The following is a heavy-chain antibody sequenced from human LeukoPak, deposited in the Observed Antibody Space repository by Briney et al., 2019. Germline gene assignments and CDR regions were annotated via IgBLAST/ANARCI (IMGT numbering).Heavy chain of an antibody. V-gene: IGHV3-64*01. D-gene: IGHD6-19*01. CDR1: GFTFKSYT. Sequence: GRSLRLSCAASGFTFKSYTILWVRHAPGMGLENGSANSGHGGSTYYANSVKGRFTISRDNSKNTLYLQMGSLRAEDMGVYYCAKGVGFSTGWYYFEYWGQGTLVTVSS. J-gene: IGHJ4*02. CDR2: NSGHGGST. CDR3: AKGVGFSTGWYYFEY.